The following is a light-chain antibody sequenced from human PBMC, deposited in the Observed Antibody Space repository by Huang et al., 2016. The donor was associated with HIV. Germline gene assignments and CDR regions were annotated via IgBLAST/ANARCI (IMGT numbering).Light chain of an antibody. Sequence: EIVMTQSPATLSVSPGERATLSCRASQSVSSTLAWYQQKPGQAPRLLIYGASTRATGIPARFSGSGSGTEFPLTISSLQSEDFAVYFCQQYNNWPPITFGQGTRLEIK. CDR3: QQYNNWPPIT. V-gene: IGKV3-15*01. CDR2: GAS. J-gene: IGKJ5*01. CDR1: QSVSST.